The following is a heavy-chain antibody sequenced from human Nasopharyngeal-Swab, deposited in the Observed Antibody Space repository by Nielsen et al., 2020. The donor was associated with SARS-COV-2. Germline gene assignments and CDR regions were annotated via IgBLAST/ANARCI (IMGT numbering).Heavy chain of an antibody. CDR3: ARVSPYYHMDV. J-gene: IGHJ6*03. V-gene: IGHV4-61*02. Sequence: WIRQPPGKGLEWIGRIYTSGSTNYNPSLKSRVTISVDTSKNQFSLKLSSVTAADTAVYYCARVSPYYHMDVWGKGTTVTVSS. CDR2: IYTSGST.